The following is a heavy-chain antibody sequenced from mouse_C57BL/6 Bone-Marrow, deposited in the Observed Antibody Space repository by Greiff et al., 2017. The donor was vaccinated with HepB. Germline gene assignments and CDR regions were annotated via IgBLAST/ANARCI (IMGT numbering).Heavy chain of an antibody. Sequence: EVQLQQSGAELVRPGASVKLSCTASGFNIKDYYMHWVKQRPEQGLEWIGRIDPEDGDTEYAPKFQGKATMTADTSSNTAYLQLSSLTSEDTAVYYCTKDYYCRGGWFAYWGQRTLVTVSA. D-gene: IGHD2-1*01. CDR2: IDPEDGDT. J-gene: IGHJ3*01. V-gene: IGHV14-1*01. CDR1: GFNIKDYY. CDR3: TKDYYCRGGWFAY.